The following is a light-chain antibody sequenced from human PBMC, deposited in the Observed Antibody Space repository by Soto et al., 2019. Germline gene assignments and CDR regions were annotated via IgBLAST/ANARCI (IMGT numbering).Light chain of an antibody. V-gene: IGKV1-27*01. CDR3: QKYNSAPPWT. CDR2: AAS. J-gene: IGKJ1*01. CDR1: QGISNY. Sequence: DIQMTQSPSSLSASVGDRVTITCRASQGISNYLAWYQLKPGKVPKLLIYAASTLQSGVPSRFSGSGSGTDFTLTISSLQPEDVATYYCQKYNSAPPWTFGQGTKVEIK.